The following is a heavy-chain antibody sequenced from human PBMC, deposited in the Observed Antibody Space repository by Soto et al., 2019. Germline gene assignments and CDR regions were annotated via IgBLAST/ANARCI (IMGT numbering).Heavy chain of an antibody. D-gene: IGHD2-8*01. CDR1: GDSVSNNRAA. CDR3: ARAEFDIVLMVFARFDY. Sequence: SQTLSLTCAISGDSVSNNRAAWNWIRQSPSRGLEWLGRTYYRSKWYNDYAVSVKSRITITPDTSKNQFSLQLNSVTPEDTAVYYFARAEFDIVLMVFARFDYWGHGTLVTVSS. V-gene: IGHV6-1*01. J-gene: IGHJ4*01. CDR2: TYYRSKWYN.